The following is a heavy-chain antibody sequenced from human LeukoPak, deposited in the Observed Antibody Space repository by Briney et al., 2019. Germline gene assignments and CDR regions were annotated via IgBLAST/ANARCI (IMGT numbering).Heavy chain of an antibody. CDR3: ARGWNCGGDCYFYYYVMDV. Sequence: EASVKVSCTASGYILTNYYMHWVRQAPGQGLEWMGIINPSDGGTSYAQNFQDRVTMTRDTSTSAVYMELSSLRSDDTAVYYCARGWNCGGDCYFYYYVMDVWGQGTTVTVSS. CDR2: INPSDGGT. V-gene: IGHV1-46*01. CDR1: GYILTNYY. D-gene: IGHD2-21*02. J-gene: IGHJ6*02.